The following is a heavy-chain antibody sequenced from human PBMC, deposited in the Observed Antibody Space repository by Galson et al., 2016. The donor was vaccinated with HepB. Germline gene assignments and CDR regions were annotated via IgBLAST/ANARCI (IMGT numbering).Heavy chain of an antibody. D-gene: IGHD3-3*01. Sequence: SLRLSCAASGFTFSNYNMHWVRHSPGDRLEWVALIWYDGSNKHHAESVKGRFAISRDNSKNTLYLQMDSLRAEDTAVYYCARGDDFWSGNYGGVGLWGQGTLVTVTS. CDR1: GFTFSNYN. J-gene: IGHJ4*02. CDR3: ARGDDFWSGNYGGVGL. V-gene: IGHV3-33*01. CDR2: IWYDGSNK.